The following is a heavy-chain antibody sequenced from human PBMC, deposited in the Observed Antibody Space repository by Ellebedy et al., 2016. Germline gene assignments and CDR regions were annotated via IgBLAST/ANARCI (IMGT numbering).Heavy chain of an antibody. V-gene: IGHV3-53*01. CDR3: VTRHNGALDF. CDR2: MYAGGSE. D-gene: IGHD4-17*01. CDR1: GFRVTSND. Sequence: GGSLRLSXAASGFRVTSNDMSWVRQAPGRGLELVSLMYAGGSEYYADSVKGRFAITRDNSKNTLYLQMSGLGAGDTALYYCVTRHNGALDFWGQGTMVTVSS. J-gene: IGHJ3*01.